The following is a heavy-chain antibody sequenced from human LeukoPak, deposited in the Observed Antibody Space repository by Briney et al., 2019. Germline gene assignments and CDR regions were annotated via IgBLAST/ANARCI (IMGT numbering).Heavy chain of an antibody. V-gene: IGHV3-23*01. J-gene: IGHJ5*02. Sequence: PGGSLRLSCAAFGFTFSSYAMSWVRQAPGKGLEWVSAISGSGGSTYYADSVKGRFTISRDNSKNTLYLQMNSLRAEDTAVYYCKVAAAGMGWFDPWGQGTLVTVSS. CDR1: GFTFSSYA. CDR2: ISGSGGST. CDR3: KVAAAGMGWFDP. D-gene: IGHD6-13*01.